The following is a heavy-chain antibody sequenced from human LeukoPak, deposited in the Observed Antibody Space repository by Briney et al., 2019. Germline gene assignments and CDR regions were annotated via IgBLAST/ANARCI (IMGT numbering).Heavy chain of an antibody. CDR1: GFTFSSYS. J-gene: IGHJ6*03. CDR3: ERDRGGGHMDV. CDR2: ISSSSSYI. D-gene: IGHD2-15*01. V-gene: IGHV3-21*01. Sequence: KTGGSLRLSCAASGFTFSSYSMNWVRQAPGKGLEWVSSISSSSSYIYYADSVKGRFTISRDNAKNSLYLQMNSLRAEDTAVYYCERDRGGGHMDVWGKGTTVTISS.